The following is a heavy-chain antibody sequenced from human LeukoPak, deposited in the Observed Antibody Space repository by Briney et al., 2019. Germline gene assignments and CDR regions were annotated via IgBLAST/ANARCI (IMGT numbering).Heavy chain of an antibody. V-gene: IGHV3-7*01. CDR3: AKGLKGRRITMVRGEQGLIDY. CDR1: GFTFSSYW. Sequence: PGGSLRLSCAASGFTFSSYWMSWVRQAPGKGLEWVANIKQDGSEKYYVDSVKGRFTISRDNSKNTLYLQMNSLRAEDTAVYYCAKGLKGRRITMVRGEQGLIDYWGQGTLVTVSS. CDR2: IKQDGSEK. D-gene: IGHD3-10*01. J-gene: IGHJ4*02.